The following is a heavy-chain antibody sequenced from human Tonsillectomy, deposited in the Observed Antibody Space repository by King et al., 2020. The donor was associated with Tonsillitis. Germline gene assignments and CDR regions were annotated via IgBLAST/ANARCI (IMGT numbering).Heavy chain of an antibody. CDR1: GGSFSGYY. CDR2: INHGGST. CDR3: ARDPRYCPQAVGFDI. Sequence: VQLQQWGAGLLKPSETLSLTCAVYGGSFSGYYWSWIRQPPGKGLEWIGEINHGGSTDYNPSLKGRVTISVDTSKNHFFLNLSSVTAAYTAVYYSARDPRYCPQAVGFDIWGQGTMLTVSA. D-gene: IGHD2-15*01. J-gene: IGHJ3*02. V-gene: IGHV4-34*01.